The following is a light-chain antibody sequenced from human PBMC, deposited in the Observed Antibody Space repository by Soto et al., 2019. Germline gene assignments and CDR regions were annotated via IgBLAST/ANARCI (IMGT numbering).Light chain of an antibody. CDR2: GVS. Sequence: QSVLTQPLSVSGSPGQSVTISCTGTNSDVGGYNYVSWYQQYPGKAPKLMISGVSERPSGVPDRFSGSKSGNTASLTISGLQAEDEADYYCCSYVDTDTWVFGGGTKVTVL. CDR1: NSDVGGYNY. J-gene: IGLJ3*02. CDR3: CSYVDTDTWV. V-gene: IGLV2-11*01.